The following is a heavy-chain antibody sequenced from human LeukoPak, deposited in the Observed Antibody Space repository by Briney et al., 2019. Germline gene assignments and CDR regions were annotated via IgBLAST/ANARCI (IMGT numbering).Heavy chain of an antibody. CDR1: GYTFTSYY. D-gene: IGHD3-16*02. CDR2: FDPEDGET. Sequence: ASVKVSCKASGYTFTSYYMHWVRQAPGKGLEWMGGFDPEDGETIYAQKFQGRVTMTEDTSTDTAYMELSSLRSEDTAVYYCATAKYYDYVWGSYRHYFDYWGQGTLVTVSS. J-gene: IGHJ4*02. CDR3: ATAKYYDYVWGSYRHYFDY. V-gene: IGHV1-24*01.